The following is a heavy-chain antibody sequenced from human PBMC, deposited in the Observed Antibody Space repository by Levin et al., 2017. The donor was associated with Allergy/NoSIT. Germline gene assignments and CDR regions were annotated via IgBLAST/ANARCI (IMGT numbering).Heavy chain of an antibody. CDR2: IYPTGSA. J-gene: IGHJ4*02. V-gene: IGHV4-4*07. Sequence: PSETLSLTCTVSGDSFSSYFWTWIRQPAGKGLEWIGHIYPTGSANYNPSLKSRGSMSVDMSKNQFSLKLTSVTAADTAVYYCARGTYYDFRSGSVTCDHWGQGTLVTVAS. D-gene: IGHD3-3*01. CDR3: ARGTYYDFRSGSVTCDH. CDR1: GDSFSSYF.